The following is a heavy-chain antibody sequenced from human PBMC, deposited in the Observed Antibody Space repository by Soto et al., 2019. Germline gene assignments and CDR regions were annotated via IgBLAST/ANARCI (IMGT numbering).Heavy chain of an antibody. CDR2: IIPILGIA. CDR3: AVCSGGSCYDY. V-gene: IGHV1-69*02. Sequence: QVQLVQSGAEVKKPGSSVKVSCKASGGTFSSYTISWVLQAPGQGLEWMGRIIPILGIANYAQKFQGRVTITADKSTSTAYMELSSLRSEDTAVYYCAVCSGGSCYDYWGQGTLVTVSS. CDR1: GGTFSSYT. D-gene: IGHD2-15*01. J-gene: IGHJ4*02.